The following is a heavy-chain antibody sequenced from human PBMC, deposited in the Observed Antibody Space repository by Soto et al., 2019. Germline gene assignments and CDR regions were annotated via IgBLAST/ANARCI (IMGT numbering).Heavy chain of an antibody. Sequence: ASETLSLTCTVSGGSFNTCYWNWIRQPPGKGLEWIGYIYYSGSTNYSPSLGSRVTISVDTSKTQFSLKLSSVTAADTAVYYCARVLSVEGDDFWSGPSGRVGLFYFDYWGQGTPDIVSS. V-gene: IGHV4-59*12. CDR2: IYYSGST. J-gene: IGHJ4*02. CDR3: ARVLSVEGDDFWSGPSGRVGLFYFDY. CDR1: GGSFNTCY. D-gene: IGHD3-3*01.